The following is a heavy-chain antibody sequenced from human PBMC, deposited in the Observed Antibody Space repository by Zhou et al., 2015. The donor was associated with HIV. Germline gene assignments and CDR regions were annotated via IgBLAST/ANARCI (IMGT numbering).Heavy chain of an antibody. J-gene: IGHJ4*02. CDR3: VGGRDGYNYPFDY. D-gene: IGHD5-24*01. V-gene: IGHV1-69*01. Sequence: QVQLVQSGAEVKKPGSSVKVSCKASGGTFSKSAITWVRQAPGQGLEWMGGIIPVFGTTNYAQKFQDRVTITADASTSTAYMELSSLRSEDTAIYYCVGGRDGYNYPFDYWGQGTPVTVSS. CDR1: GGTFSKSA. CDR2: IIPVFGTT.